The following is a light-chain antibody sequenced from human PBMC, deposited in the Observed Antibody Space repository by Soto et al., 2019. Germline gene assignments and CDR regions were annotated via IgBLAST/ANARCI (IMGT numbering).Light chain of an antibody. CDR3: QQYDTSPPLYT. Sequence: EVVLTQSPGTLSLSPGERATLSCRASQTVDSTYLAWYQQKPGQAPRLLIYRASSRAAGVADRFSGSGSGTDFTLTISKRDPEDFAVYYCQQYDTSPPLYTFGQGTKLEIK. J-gene: IGKJ2*01. CDR2: RAS. V-gene: IGKV3-20*01. CDR1: QTVDSTY.